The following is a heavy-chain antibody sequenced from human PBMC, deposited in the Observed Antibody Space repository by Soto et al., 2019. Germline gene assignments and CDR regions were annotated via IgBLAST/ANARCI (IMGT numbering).Heavy chain of an antibody. J-gene: IGHJ4*02. D-gene: IGHD4-17*01. V-gene: IGHV4-59*08. CDR2: IYYIGST. Sequence: SETLSLTCTVSGGSISSYYWSWIRQPPGKGLEWIGYIYYIGSTNYNPSLKSRVTISVDTSKNQFSLKLSSVTAADTAVYYCASGDDYGDYYAFDYWGQGTLVTVSS. CDR3: ASGDDYGDYYAFDY. CDR1: GGSISSYY.